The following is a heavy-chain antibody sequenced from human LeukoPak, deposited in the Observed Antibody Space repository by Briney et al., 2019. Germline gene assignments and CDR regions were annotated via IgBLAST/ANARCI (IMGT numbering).Heavy chain of an antibody. D-gene: IGHD6-13*01. V-gene: IGHV4-34*01. Sequence: SETLSLTCAVYGGSFSGYYWSWIRQPPGKGLEWIGEINHSGSTNYNPSLKSRVTISVDTSKNQFSLKLSSVTAADTAVYYCARLRVAAAGQLRAFDIWGQGTMVTVSS. CDR2: INHSGST. CDR3: ARLRVAAAGQLRAFDI. CDR1: GGSFSGYY. J-gene: IGHJ3*02.